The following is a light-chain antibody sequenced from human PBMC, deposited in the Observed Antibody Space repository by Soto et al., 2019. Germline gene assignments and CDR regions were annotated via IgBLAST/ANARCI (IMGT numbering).Light chain of an antibody. CDR3: SSYTTSGTPV. CDR1: SSDAGGYNY. Sequence: QSALTQPASVSGSPGQSITISCTGTSSDAGGYNYVSWYQQNPGTAPKVMIYEVSNRPSGVSNRFSGSKSGNTASLTISGLQAEDEADYYCSSYTTSGTPVFGGGTKVTVL. J-gene: IGLJ3*02. V-gene: IGLV2-14*01. CDR2: EVS.